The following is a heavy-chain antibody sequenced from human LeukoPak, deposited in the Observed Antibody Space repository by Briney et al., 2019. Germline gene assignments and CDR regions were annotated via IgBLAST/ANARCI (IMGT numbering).Heavy chain of an antibody. CDR3: VRDFIAAASGAFDI. CDR2: IHYSGST. J-gene: IGHJ3*02. D-gene: IGHD6-13*01. V-gene: IGHV4-59*01. CDR1: GGSISGYY. Sequence: SETLSLTCTVSGGSISGYYWSWIRQPPGKGLEWIGYIHYSGSTNYNPSLQSRLTIFLDTSKNQFALKLNSVTAADTSVYYCVRDFIAAASGAFDIWGQGTMVTVSS.